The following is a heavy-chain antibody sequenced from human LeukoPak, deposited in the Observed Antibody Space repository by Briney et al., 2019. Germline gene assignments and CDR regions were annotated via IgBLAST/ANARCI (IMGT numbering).Heavy chain of an antibody. CDR1: GFTFSNYA. CDR2: ISSDGSNE. J-gene: IGHJ4*02. Sequence: GGSLRLSCAASGFTFSNYAIHWVRQAPDKGLEWVALISSDGSNEYYADSVKGRFTISRDNAKNSLYLQMNSLRAEDTAVYYCAKRRDGYQLYYFDYWGQGTLVTVSS. CDR3: AKRRDGYQLYYFDY. V-gene: IGHV3-30-3*01. D-gene: IGHD5-24*01.